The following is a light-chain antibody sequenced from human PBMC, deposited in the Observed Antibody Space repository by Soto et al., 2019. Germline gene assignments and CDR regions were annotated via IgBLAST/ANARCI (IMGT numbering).Light chain of an antibody. J-gene: IGKJ5*01. CDR3: QQRSNWFLT. Sequence: EIVMTQSPATLSVSPGERATLSCRASQSVSSNLAWYQQKPGQAPRLLIYAASNRATAIPARFSGSGSGTDFTLTISSLEPEDFAVYYCQQRSNWFLTFGQGTRLEI. CDR2: AAS. V-gene: IGKV3-11*01. CDR1: QSVSSN.